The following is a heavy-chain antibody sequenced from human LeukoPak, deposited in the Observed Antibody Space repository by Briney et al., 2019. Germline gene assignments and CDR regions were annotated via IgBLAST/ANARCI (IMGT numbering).Heavy chain of an antibody. Sequence: ASVKVSFKASGYTFTSYGISWVRQAPGQGLEWMGWISAYNGNTNYAQKLQGRVTMTTDTSTSTAYMELRSLRSDNTAVYYCARVLVGAFDAFDIWGQGTMVTVSS. CDR1: GYTFTSYG. D-gene: IGHD1-26*01. V-gene: IGHV1-18*01. CDR2: ISAYNGNT. CDR3: ARVLVGAFDAFDI. J-gene: IGHJ3*02.